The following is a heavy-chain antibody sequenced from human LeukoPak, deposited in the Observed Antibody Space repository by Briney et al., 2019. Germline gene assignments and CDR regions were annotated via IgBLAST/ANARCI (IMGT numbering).Heavy chain of an antibody. CDR1: GGSVTDYY. CDR3: ARVGNYSPFDS. V-gene: IGHV4-59*08. CDR2: IYYTGT. Sequence: SETLSLTCTVSGGSVTDYYWSWIRQSPGKGLEWIGYIYYTGTSYNPSLKSRVTISADTSKNQFSLKLSSMTAADTAVYYCARVGNYSPFDSWGQGTLVTVSS. J-gene: IGHJ4*02. D-gene: IGHD5-18*01.